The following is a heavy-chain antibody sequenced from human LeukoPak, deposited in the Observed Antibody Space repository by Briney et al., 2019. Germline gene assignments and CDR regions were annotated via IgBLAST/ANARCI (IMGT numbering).Heavy chain of an antibody. Sequence: SETPSLTCAVYGGSFSGYYWSWIRQPPGKGLEWIGEINQSGSTNYNPSLKSRVTISVDTSKNQFSLKLSSVTAADTAVYYCARGVEQQLVRGLDYWGQGTLVTVSS. V-gene: IGHV4-34*01. J-gene: IGHJ4*02. CDR2: INQSGST. CDR3: ARGVEQQLVRGLDY. D-gene: IGHD6-13*01. CDR1: GGSFSGYY.